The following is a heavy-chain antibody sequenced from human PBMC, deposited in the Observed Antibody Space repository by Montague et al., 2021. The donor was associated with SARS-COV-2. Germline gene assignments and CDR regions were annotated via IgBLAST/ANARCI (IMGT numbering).Heavy chain of an antibody. Sequence: PALVKPTQTLTLTCTFSGFSLSTDGVGVGWIRQPPGKALEWLALIYWDDDKRYRPGLQSRLIITKGTSENQVVLTMTNMDPVDTATYYCAHRYYSGSGSSASAFFNYWDQVTRVTV. CDR3: AHRYYSGSGSSASAFFNY. J-gene: IGHJ4*02. CDR1: GFSLSTDGVG. V-gene: IGHV2-5*02. CDR2: IYWDDDK. D-gene: IGHD3-10*01.